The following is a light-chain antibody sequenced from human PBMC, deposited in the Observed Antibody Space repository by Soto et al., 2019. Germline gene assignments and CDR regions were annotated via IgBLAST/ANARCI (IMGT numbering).Light chain of an antibody. J-gene: IGLJ2*01. CDR2: LNSDGSH. V-gene: IGLV4-69*01. CDR1: SGHSSYA. CDR3: QTWGTGIQV. Sequence: QSMLTQSPSASAALGASVKLTCTLSSGHSSYAIAWHQQQPEKGPRYLMKLNSDGSHSKGDGIPDRFSGSSSGAERYLTISSLQSEDEADYYCQTWGTGIQVFGGGTQLTV.